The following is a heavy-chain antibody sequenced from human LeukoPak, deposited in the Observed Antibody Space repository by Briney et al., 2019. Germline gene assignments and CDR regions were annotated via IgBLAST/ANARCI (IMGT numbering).Heavy chain of an antibody. D-gene: IGHD4-11*01. J-gene: IGHJ6*02. CDR3: ARDPRYSNYGPPNYYYYYGTDV. V-gene: IGHV7-4-1*02. CDR2: INTNTGNP. CDR1: GYTFTSYA. Sequence: ASVKVSCKASGYTFTSYAMNWVRQAPGQGLEWMGWINTNTGNPTYAQGFTGRFVFSLDTSVSTAYLQISSLKAEDTAVYYCARDPRYSNYGPPNYYYYYGTDVWGQGTTVTVSS.